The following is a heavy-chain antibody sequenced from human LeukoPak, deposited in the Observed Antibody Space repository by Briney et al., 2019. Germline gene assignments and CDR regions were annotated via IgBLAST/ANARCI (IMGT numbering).Heavy chain of an antibody. D-gene: IGHD6-25*01. CDR3: AKFFPPSGGASGWSWVIDH. CDR2: IKQDGSEK. CDR1: GFTFSSYG. V-gene: IGHV3-7*03. J-gene: IGHJ5*02. Sequence: GRSLRLSCAASGFTFSSYGMHWVRQAPGKGLEWVANIKQDGSEKYYVDSVKGRFTISRDNAKNSLYLQMNSLRVEDTAMYYCAKFFPPSGGASGWSWVIDHWGQGTLVTVSS.